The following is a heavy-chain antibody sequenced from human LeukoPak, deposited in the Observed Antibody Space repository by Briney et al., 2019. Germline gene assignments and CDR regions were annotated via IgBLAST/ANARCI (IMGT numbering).Heavy chain of an antibody. D-gene: IGHD2-2*01. CDR1: GYTFTDYY. J-gene: IGHJ4*02. Sequence: GASVKVSCKASGYTFTDYYMHWVQQAPGQGLEWMGWINPNSGGTNYAQKFQGRVTMTRDTSISTAYMELSRLRSDDTAVYHCARVEIYCSSTSCHAFDYWGQGTLVTVSS. V-gene: IGHV1-2*02. CDR3: ARVEIYCSSTSCHAFDY. CDR2: INPNSGGT.